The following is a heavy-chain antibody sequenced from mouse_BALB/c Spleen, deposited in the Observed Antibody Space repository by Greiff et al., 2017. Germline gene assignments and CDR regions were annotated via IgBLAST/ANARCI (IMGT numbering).Heavy chain of an antibody. CDR3: ARGNGLRRGDY. V-gene: IGHV2-6-7*01. Sequence: VHLVESGPGLVAPSQCLSITCTVSGFSLTGYGVNWVRQPPGKGLEWLGMIWGDGSTDYNSAPKSRLSISKNNSKSQVFLKMNSLQTDDTARYYCARGNGLRRGDYWGQGTSVTVSS. J-gene: IGHJ4*01. CDR1: GFSLTGYG. CDR2: IWGDGST. D-gene: IGHD2-4*01.